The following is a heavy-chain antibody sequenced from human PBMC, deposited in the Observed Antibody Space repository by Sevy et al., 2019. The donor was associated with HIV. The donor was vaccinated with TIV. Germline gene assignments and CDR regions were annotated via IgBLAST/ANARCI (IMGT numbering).Heavy chain of an antibody. V-gene: IGHV3-48*02. D-gene: IGHD3-16*01. CDR2: ISTRSSTI. CDR3: ASVGAGASTLYYFDF. J-gene: IGHJ4*02. CDR1: GFSFSTYS. Sequence: GGSLRLSCAASGFSFSTYSMNWVRQAPGKGLEWVSYISTRSSTIYYADSVKGRFTISRDNAKRSLYLQMNSLRDEDTAVYYCASVGAGASTLYYFDFWGQGTLVTVSS.